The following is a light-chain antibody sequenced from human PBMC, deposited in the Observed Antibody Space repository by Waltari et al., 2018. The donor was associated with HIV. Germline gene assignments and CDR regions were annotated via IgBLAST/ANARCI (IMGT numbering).Light chain of an antibody. V-gene: IGKV1-27*01. Sequence: DTQMTQSHSSLSASVGDSVTITCRASQGIGSYLAWYHQRPGESPRLLIYAASTLHSGVPSRFSGSGSGTTFTLSIGGLQAEDAATYYCQKYSSAPFTFGPGTTVDIK. CDR2: AAS. CDR1: QGIGSY. J-gene: IGKJ3*01. CDR3: QKYSSAPFT.